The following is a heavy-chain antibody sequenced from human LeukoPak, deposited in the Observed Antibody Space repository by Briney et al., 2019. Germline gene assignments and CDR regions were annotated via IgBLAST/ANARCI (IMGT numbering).Heavy chain of an antibody. J-gene: IGHJ4*02. V-gene: IGHV3-30-3*01. CDR2: ISYDGVNK. CDR3: ARVSSVGATREFDY. Sequence: GGSLRLSCADSGFTFSTYVMHWVRQAPGKGLEWVAVISYDGVNKYYADSVKGRFTISRDDSKNTVYLQMNSLRVEDTAVYYCARVSSVGATREFDYWGQGTLVTVSS. D-gene: IGHD1-26*01. CDR1: GFTFSTYV.